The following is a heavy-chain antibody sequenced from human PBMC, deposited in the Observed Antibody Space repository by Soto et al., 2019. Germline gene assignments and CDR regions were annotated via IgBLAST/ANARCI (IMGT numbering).Heavy chain of an antibody. D-gene: IGHD1-1*01. CDR3: ARDWTKFDY. Sequence: GGSLRLSCAASGFTLSGSVIYWVRRAPGKGLEWVSAFSGSGGSTYYADSVKGRFTISRDNPKNTLYLQMSILRAEDTAVYYCARDWTKFDYWGQGTLVTVSS. V-gene: IGHV3-23*01. CDR2: FSGSGGST. J-gene: IGHJ4*02. CDR1: GFTLSGSV.